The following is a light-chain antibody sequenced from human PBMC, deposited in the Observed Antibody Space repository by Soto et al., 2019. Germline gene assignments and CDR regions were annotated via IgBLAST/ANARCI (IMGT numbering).Light chain of an antibody. CDR3: QQYGSSPPYT. V-gene: IGKV3-20*01. CDR2: GSS. Sequence: VLTQSPGTLSLSPGDRATLSCRASQSVSNNYFAWYQQKPGQAPRLLIFGSSDRATGIPARFSGSGSGTDFTLTISRLEPEDFAVYYCQQYGSSPPYTFDQGTKLEIK. J-gene: IGKJ2*01. CDR1: QSVSNNY.